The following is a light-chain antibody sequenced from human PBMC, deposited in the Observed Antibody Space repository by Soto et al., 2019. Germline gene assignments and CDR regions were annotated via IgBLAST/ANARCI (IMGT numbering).Light chain of an antibody. CDR3: QQYNSYPYT. CDR1: QSISSW. V-gene: IGKV1-5*01. CDR2: DSS. J-gene: IGKJ2*01. Sequence: DIQMTQSPSTLSASVGDRVTITCRASQSISSWLAWYQQKPGKAPKLLIYDSSSLESGVPSRFSGSGSGTEFTFTISSLQPDDFAPYYCQQYNSYPYTFGQGTKLEIK.